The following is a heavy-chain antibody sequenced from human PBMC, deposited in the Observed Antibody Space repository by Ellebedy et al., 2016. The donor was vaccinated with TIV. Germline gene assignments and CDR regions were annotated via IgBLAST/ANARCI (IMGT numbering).Heavy chain of an antibody. CDR1: GFTFSDYY. CDR3: ARLDWSDVDLRHFYFDY. V-gene: IGHV3-11*01. Sequence: GGSLRLSCAASGFTFSDYYMSWIRQAPGKGLEWVSFITSGGTIYYADSVKGRFTISRDNAKNSLYLHMNSLRAEDTAVYYCARLDWSDVDLRHFYFDYWGQGTQVTVSS. J-gene: IGHJ4*02. D-gene: IGHD1-1*01. CDR2: ITSGGTI.